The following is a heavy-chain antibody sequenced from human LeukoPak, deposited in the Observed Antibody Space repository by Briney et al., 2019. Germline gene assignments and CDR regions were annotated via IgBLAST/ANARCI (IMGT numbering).Heavy chain of an antibody. J-gene: IGHJ6*03. CDR2: INDSGGT. Sequence: PSETLSLTCVVYGGSFSGYYWTWIRQPPGKGLEWIGEINDSGGTNYNPSLKSRVTISVDTSKNQFSLKLSSVAAADTAVYYCARAQRGYYYYYYMDVWGKGTTVTVSS. CDR3: ARAQRGYYYYYYMDV. CDR1: GGSFSGYY. V-gene: IGHV4-34*01.